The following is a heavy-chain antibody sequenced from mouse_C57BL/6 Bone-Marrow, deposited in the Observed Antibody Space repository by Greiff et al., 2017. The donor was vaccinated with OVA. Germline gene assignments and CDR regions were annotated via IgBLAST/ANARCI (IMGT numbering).Heavy chain of an antibody. V-gene: IGHV2-2*01. J-gene: IGHJ3*01. CDR1: GFSLTSYG. CDR2: IWSGGST. Sequence: VTLVESGPGLVQPSQSLSITCTVSGFSLTSYGVHWVRQSPGKGLEWLGVIWSGGSTDYNAAFISRLSISKDNSKSQVFFKMNSLQADDTAIYYCASVGYDYDSWFAYWGQGTLVTVSA. D-gene: IGHD2-4*01. CDR3: ASVGYDYDSWFAY.